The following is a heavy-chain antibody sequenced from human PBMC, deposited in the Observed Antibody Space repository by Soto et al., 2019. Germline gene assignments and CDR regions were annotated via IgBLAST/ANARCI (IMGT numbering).Heavy chain of an antibody. CDR2: VSSSGNS. CDR3: ARESGGYDSSTRYGLDV. D-gene: IGHD6-25*01. Sequence: KPSETLSLTCTVSGDSISSATHYWNWIRQHPGKGLEWIGYVSSSGNSYYSPSLKSRVFMSVDTSKNLFSLKLSSVTAADTAIYYCARESGGYDSSTRYGLDVWGQGTTVTVSS. J-gene: IGHJ6*02. CDR1: GDSISSATHY. V-gene: IGHV4-31*03.